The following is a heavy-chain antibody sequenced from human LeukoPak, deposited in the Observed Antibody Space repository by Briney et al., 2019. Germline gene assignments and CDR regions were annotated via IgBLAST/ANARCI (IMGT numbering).Heavy chain of an antibody. CDR2: ISGSGGST. D-gene: IGHD3-10*01. CDR1: GFTFSSYA. J-gene: IGHJ4*02. V-gene: IGHV3-23*01. Sequence: GGSLRLSCAASGFTFSSYAMSWVRQAPGKGLEWVSAISGSGGSTYYADSVKGRFTISRDNSQNPLYLQMNSLRAEDTAVYYCAKRKTSYGSGSYSVDYWGQGTLVTVSS. CDR3: AKRKTSYGSGSYSVDY.